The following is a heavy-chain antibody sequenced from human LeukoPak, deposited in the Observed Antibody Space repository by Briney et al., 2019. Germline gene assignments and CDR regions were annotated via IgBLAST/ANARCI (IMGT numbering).Heavy chain of an antibody. J-gene: IGHJ4*02. CDR3: ARDSSYGAYDY. D-gene: IGHD4-17*01. CDR2: ISSDGSNK. V-gene: IGHV3-30*04. Sequence: PGRSLRLSCAASGFTFSSYAMHWVRQAPGKGLEWVAVISSDGSNKYYADSVKGRFTISRDNSKNTLYLQMNSLRAEDTAVYYCARDSSYGAYDYWGQGTLVTVSS. CDR1: GFTFSSYA.